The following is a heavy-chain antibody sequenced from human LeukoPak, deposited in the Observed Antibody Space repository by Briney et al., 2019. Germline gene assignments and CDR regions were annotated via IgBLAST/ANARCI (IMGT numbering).Heavy chain of an antibody. CDR1: GYTFTSYG. D-gene: IGHD3-9*01. CDR3: ARAGTEDNVLNDN. J-gene: IGHJ4*02. Sequence: GASVKVSCKTSGYTFTSYGISWVRQAPGQGLEWLGWIKPYNGDTKYRQKFQGRVTMTTDTSASTAYMEMRSLGSDDTARYYCARAGTEDNVLNDNWGQGTLVTVSS. CDR2: IKPYNGDT. V-gene: IGHV1-18*01.